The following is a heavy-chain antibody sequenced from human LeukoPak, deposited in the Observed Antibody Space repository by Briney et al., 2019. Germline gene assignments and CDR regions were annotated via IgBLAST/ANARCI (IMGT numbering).Heavy chain of an antibody. V-gene: IGHV4-59*01. J-gene: IGHJ3*02. CDR2: IYYSGTS. Sequence: PSETLSLTCTVSGAPIPSYFWAWLRQPPGKGLDCLGYIYYSGTSHSNPSLRSRLTLSVDTSKNPLSLKLNSVTAADTALYYCARVGFTRRVSAPSVAFDIWGRGTMVTVSS. CDR3: ARVGFTRRVSAPSVAFDI. D-gene: IGHD6-13*01. CDR1: GAPIPSYF.